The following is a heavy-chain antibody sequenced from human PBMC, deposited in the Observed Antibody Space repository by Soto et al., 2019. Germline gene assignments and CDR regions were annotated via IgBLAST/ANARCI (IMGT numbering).Heavy chain of an antibody. V-gene: IGHV4-4*02. J-gene: IGHJ6*02. CDR1: GGSISSSNG. D-gene: IGHD2-15*01. CDR3: TGSLLAYCSGGKCHTDYYYYGMDV. CDR2: IYHSGST. Sequence: SETLSLTCAVCGGSISSSNGWSWVRQPPGKGLEWIGEIYHSGSTNYNPSLKSRVTISVDKSKNQFSLKLSSVTAADTAVYYCTGSLLAYCSGGKCHTDYYYYGMDVWGQGTAVTVSS.